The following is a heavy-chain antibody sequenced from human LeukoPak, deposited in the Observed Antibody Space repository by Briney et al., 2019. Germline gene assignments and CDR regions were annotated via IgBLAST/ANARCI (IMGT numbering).Heavy chain of an antibody. CDR3: ARDAQRGFDYSNSLEH. V-gene: IGHV3-7*01. J-gene: IGHJ4*02. Sequence: GGSLRLSCAASGFTFNSKWMTWVRQAPGKGLEWVANINQDGGAQYYADSVKGRFTISRDNFKKTVSLQMNSLRAEDTAVYYCARDAQRGFDYSNSLEHWGQGSLVTVSS. CDR1: GFTFNSKW. CDR2: INQDGGAQ. D-gene: IGHD4-11*01.